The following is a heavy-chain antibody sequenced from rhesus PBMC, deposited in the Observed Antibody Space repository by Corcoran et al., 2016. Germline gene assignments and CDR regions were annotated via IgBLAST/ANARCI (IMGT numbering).Heavy chain of an antibody. V-gene: IGHV4-173*01. Sequence: QLQLQESGPGLVKPSETLSLTCAVSGGSISSNYWSWIRQHPGKGLEWIGRIFGSGGSTDYNPSLKSRVTISTDTSRNQFALKLSSVTAADTAVYYCAREYGSIFDYWGQGVLVTVSS. D-gene: IGHD4-29*01. CDR2: IFGSGGST. J-gene: IGHJ4*01. CDR3: AREYGSIFDY. CDR1: GGSISSNY.